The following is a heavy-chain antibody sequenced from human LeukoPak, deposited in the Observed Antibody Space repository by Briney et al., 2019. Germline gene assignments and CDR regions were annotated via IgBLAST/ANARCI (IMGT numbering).Heavy chain of an antibody. D-gene: IGHD6-13*01. CDR2: IGGSGGNT. CDR3: AKSRYSSTWYDY. CDR1: GFTFSSYA. J-gene: IGHJ4*02. V-gene: IGHV3-23*01. Sequence: GGSLRLSCAASGFTFSSYAMSWVRQARGKGLEWVSAIGGSGGNTYYADSVKGRFTISRDNSKNTLYLQMNSLRAEDTAVYYCAKSRYSSTWYDYWGQGTLVTVSS.